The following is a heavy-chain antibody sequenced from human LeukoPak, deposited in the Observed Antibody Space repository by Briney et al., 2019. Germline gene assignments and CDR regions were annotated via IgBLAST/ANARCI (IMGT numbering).Heavy chain of an antibody. V-gene: IGHV1-69*04. CDR2: IIPILGIA. CDR3: ARGRDVVVAAALGI. Sequence: SVKVSCKASGGTFSSYAISWVRRAPGQGLEWMGRIIPILGIANYAQKFQGRVTITADKYTSTAYMELSSLRSEDTAVYYCARGRDVVVAAALGIWGQGTMVTVSS. D-gene: IGHD2-15*01. CDR1: GGTFSSYA. J-gene: IGHJ3*02.